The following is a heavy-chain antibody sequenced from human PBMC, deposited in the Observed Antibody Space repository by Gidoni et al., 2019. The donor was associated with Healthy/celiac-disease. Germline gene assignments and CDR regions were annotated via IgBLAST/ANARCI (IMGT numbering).Heavy chain of an antibody. V-gene: IGHV1-69*01. CDR2: IIPIFGTA. J-gene: IGHJ6*02. D-gene: IGHD5-18*01. Sequence: QVQLVQSGAEVKKPGSSVKVSCKASGGTFSSYAISWVRQAPGQGLEWMGGIIPIFGTANYAQKFQGRVTITADESTSTAYMELSSLRSEDTAVYYCARDPYSYGSGDYYYGMDVWGQGTTVTVSS. CDR1: GGTFSSYA. CDR3: ARDPYSYGSGDYYYGMDV.